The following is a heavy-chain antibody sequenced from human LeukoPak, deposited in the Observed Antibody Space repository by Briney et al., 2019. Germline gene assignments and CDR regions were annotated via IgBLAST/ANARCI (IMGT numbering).Heavy chain of an antibody. V-gene: IGHV4-34*01. CDR1: GGSFSGYY. CDR3: ARVVTQTPYYYYYMDV. J-gene: IGHJ6*03. D-gene: IGHD4-23*01. CDR2: INHSGST. Sequence: SETLSLTCAVHGGSFSGYYWSWIRQPPGKGLEWIGEINHSGSTNYNPSLKSRVTISVDTSKNQFSLKLSSVTAADTAVYYCARVVTQTPYYYYYMDVWGKGTTVTVSS.